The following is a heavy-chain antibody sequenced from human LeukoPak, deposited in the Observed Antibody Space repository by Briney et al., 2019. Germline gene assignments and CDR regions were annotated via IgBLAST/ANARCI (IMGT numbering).Heavy chain of an antibody. CDR2: SGSGGST. CDR1: GFTFSSYW. D-gene: IGHD1-14*01. Sequence: GGSLRLSCAASGFTFSSYWMHWVRQAPGKGLEWVSGSGSGGSTYYADSVKGRFTISRDNSKNTLYLQMNSLRAEDTALYYCAKGSGINHYHWIDPWGQGTLVTVSS. J-gene: IGHJ5*02. V-gene: IGHV3-23*01. CDR3: AKGSGINHYHWIDP.